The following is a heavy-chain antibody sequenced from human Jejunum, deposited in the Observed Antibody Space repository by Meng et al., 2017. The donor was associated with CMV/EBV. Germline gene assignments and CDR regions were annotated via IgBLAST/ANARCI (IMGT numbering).Heavy chain of an antibody. CDR2: INPNTGGT. D-gene: IGHD3-16*01. Sequence: GGTFSSYAISWVRQAPGQGLEWMGWINPNTGGTSYSQKFQGRVTMTRDTSISTAYMEVTRLRSDDTAVYYCARDWGAYTDYFFDYWGQGTLVTVSS. V-gene: IGHV1-2*02. J-gene: IGHJ4*02. CDR1: GGTFSSYA. CDR3: ARDWGAYTDYFFDY.